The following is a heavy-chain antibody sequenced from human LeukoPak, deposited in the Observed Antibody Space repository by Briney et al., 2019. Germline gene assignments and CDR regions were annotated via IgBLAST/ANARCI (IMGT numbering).Heavy chain of an antibody. CDR3: ARLAPLRFLERSGVYYHSLDV. V-gene: IGHV4-30-4*07. D-gene: IGHD3-3*01. CDR2: IYYSGTT. CDR1: GGSISSGGYS. J-gene: IGHJ6*02. Sequence: PPQTLSLTCAVSGGSISSGGYSWSWIRQPPGKGLESIGYIYYSGTTNYNPSLKSRVTMSVDTSKNLFSLKLSSVTAADTAVYYCARLAPLRFLERSGVYYHSLDVWGQGTTVTVSS.